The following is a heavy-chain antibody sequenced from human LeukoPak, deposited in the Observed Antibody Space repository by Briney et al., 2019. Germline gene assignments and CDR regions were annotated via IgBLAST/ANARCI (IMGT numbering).Heavy chain of an antibody. Sequence: PGGSLRLSCETSGFTFNIYWMSWVRQAPGKGLEWVSVIYSGGSTYYADSVKGRFTISRDNSKNTLYLQMNSLRAEDTAVYYCARDGREIDYYYYYGMDVWGQGTTVTVSS. CDR1: GFTFNIYW. D-gene: IGHD2/OR15-2a*01. CDR3: ARDGREIDYYYYYGMDV. CDR2: IYSGGST. J-gene: IGHJ6*02. V-gene: IGHV3-53*01.